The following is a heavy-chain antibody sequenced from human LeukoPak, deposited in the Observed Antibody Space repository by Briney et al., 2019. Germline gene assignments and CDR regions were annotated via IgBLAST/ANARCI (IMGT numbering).Heavy chain of an antibody. Sequence: GGSLRLSCAASGFTFSNDWMHWVRHAPGKGLEWVSRINERATIISYADSVKGRFTISRENARNTLYLQMNSLTAEDTAVYYCVRDLILVWTPGDDFDHWGQGTLVTVSS. V-gene: IGHV3-74*01. J-gene: IGHJ4*02. CDR1: GFTFSNDW. D-gene: IGHD3-16*01. CDR3: VRDLILVWTPGDDFDH. CDR2: INERATII.